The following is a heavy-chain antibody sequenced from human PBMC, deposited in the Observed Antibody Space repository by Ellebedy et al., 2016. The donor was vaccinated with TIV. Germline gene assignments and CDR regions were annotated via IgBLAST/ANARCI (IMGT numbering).Heavy chain of an antibody. J-gene: IGHJ4*02. CDR3: ARDLTGTYYGRFDS. Sequence: GGSLRLSCAASGFTVRSNYMTWVRQAPGKGLEWVSVIYSGYSTYYADSVKGRFTISRDNSNNMLYLQMNSLRAEDTAVYYCARDLTGTYYGRFDSWGQGTLVTVSS. V-gene: IGHV3-66*01. CDR2: IYSGYST. CDR1: GFTVRSNY. D-gene: IGHD4-17*01.